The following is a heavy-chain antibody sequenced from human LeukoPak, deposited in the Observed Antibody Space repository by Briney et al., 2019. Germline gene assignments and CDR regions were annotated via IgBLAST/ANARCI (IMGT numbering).Heavy chain of an antibody. CDR3: ARELRRDDI. CDR2: MNPNSGNG. V-gene: IGHV1-8*03. Sequence: ASVKVSCKASGYTFTGYYMHWVRQAPGQGLEWMGYMNPNSGNGGYAQKFQGRVTITTDTSISTAYMELSGLTSEGTAVYYCARELRRDDIWGQGTLVTVSS. J-gene: IGHJ3*02. D-gene: IGHD6-25*01. CDR1: GYTFTGYY.